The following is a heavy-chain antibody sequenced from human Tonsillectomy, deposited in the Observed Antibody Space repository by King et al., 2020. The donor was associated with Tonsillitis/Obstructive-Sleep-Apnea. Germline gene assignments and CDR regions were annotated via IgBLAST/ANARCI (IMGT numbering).Heavy chain of an antibody. CDR2: LHYSGST. D-gene: IGHD3-16*02. CDR3: ARLHDDYIWGSFRYSFDC. Sequence: VQLQESGPGLVKPSETLSLTCSVSGGSISSFFWSWIRQPPGKGLEWVGCLHYSGSTNYNPSLKSRVTMSVDPSKSQFSLKLSSVTAADTAVYYCARLHDDYIWGSFRYSFDCWGQGTLATVSS. V-gene: IGHV4-59*01. CDR1: GGSISSFF. J-gene: IGHJ4*02.